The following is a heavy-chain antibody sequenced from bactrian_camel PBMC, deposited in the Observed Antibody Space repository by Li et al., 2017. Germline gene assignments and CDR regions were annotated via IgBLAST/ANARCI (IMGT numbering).Heavy chain of an antibody. V-gene: IGHV3S40*01. CDR1: LHTYASYC. Sequence: DVQLVESGGGSVESGGSLRLSCAATLHTYASYCVGWFRQAPGKGLEWVSTINSGGGRYWAADSVKGRFTISRDNAKNTMYLLMNNLAPEDTAEYYSVRDVSGPGTVGQGTQVTVS. D-gene: IGHD1*01. CDR2: INSGGGRY. J-gene: IGHJ4*01.